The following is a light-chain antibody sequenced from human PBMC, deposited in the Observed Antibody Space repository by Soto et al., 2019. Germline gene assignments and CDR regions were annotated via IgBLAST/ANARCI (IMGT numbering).Light chain of an antibody. CDR1: QSVSSY. J-gene: IGKJ4*01. Sequence: EIVLTQSPATLSLSPGERATLSCRASQSVSSYLAWYQQKPGQAPRLLIYDASNRATGIPARFSGSGSGTDFTLTINSLETEDFAVYYCQQRSDWSPLTFGGGTKVDIK. V-gene: IGKV3-11*01. CDR2: DAS. CDR3: QQRSDWSPLT.